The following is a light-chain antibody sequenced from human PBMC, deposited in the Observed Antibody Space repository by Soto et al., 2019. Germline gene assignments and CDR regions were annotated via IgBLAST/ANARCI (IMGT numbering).Light chain of an antibody. Sequence: EIVLTQSPGTLSLSPGERATLSCRASQSVSSSYLAWYQQKPGQAPRLLIYCASSRATGIPDRFSGGGSGTDFTLTISRLEPEDFAVYYWQQYGSSRPFTFGGGTKVEIK. CDR2: CAS. CDR1: QSVSSSY. CDR3: QQYGSSRPFT. J-gene: IGKJ4*01. V-gene: IGKV3-20*01.